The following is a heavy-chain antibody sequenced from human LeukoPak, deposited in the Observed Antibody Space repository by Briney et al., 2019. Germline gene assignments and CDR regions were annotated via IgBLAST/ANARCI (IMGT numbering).Heavy chain of an antibody. J-gene: IGHJ4*02. D-gene: IGHD1-14*01. CDR3: ARGNQYKVAVYDY. CDR2: MYHSGST. CDR1: GGSISSSNW. Sequence: SETLSLTCAVSGGSISSSNWWSWVRQPPGKGLEWIGEMYHSGSTNCNPSLKSRVTISVDKSKNQFSLKLSSVTAADTAVYYCARGNQYKVAVYDYWGQGTLVTVSS. V-gene: IGHV4-4*02.